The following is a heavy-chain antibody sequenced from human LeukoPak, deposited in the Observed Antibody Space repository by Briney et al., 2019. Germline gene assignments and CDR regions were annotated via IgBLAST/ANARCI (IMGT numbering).Heavy chain of an antibody. Sequence: SVRVSCKTSGYTFTNYGISWVRQAPGQGLEWMGWIIPIFGTANYAQKFQGRVTIAADESTSTAYMELSSLRSEDTAVYYCARDQLEGWFDPWGQGTLVTVSS. D-gene: IGHD2-2*01. CDR1: GYTFTNYG. CDR3: ARDQLEGWFDP. V-gene: IGHV1-69*13. CDR2: IIPIFGTA. J-gene: IGHJ5*02.